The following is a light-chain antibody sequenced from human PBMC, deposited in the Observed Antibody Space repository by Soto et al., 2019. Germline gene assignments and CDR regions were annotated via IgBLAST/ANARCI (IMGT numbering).Light chain of an antibody. CDR1: QTISSW. J-gene: IGKJ1*01. Sequence: DIQMTQSPSTLSGSVGDRVTITCRASQTISSWLAWYQQKPGKAPKLLIYKASTLKSGVPSRFSGSGSGTEFTLTISSLQHEDFASYYCQQTYSVPWTFGQGTEVA. V-gene: IGKV1-5*03. CDR3: QQTYSVPWT. CDR2: KAS.